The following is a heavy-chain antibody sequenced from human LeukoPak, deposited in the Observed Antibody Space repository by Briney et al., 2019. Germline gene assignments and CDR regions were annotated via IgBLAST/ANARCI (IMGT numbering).Heavy chain of an antibody. V-gene: IGHV1-2*02. Sequence: ASVKVSCKASGYTFTGYYMHWVRQAPGQGLEWMGWINPNSGGTNYAQKFQGRVTMTRDTSISTAYMELSRLRSDDTAVYYCARDAVIAAAGPTRGNRFDPWGQGTLVTVSS. J-gene: IGHJ5*02. CDR1: GYTFTGYY. D-gene: IGHD6-13*01. CDR3: ARDAVIAAAGPTRGNRFDP. CDR2: INPNSGGT.